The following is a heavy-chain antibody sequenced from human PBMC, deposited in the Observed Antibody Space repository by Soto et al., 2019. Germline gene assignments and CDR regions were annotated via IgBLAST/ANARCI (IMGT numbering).Heavy chain of an antibody. Sequence: WGSLRLSCSASGFTFSSYAMSCVRQAPGKGLEWVSGISGSGLSTNYADSVKGRFTISRDNSKNTLYLQMNSLRAEDTAVYYCAKVTTRRFDYWGQGTLVTVSS. CDR3: AKVTTRRFDY. V-gene: IGHV3-23*01. CDR1: GFTFSSYA. CDR2: ISGSGLST. D-gene: IGHD4-17*01. J-gene: IGHJ4*02.